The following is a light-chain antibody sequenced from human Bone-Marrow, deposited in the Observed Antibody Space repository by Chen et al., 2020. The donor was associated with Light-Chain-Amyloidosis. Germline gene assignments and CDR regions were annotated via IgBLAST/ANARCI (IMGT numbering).Light chain of an antibody. CDR2: EDD. Sequence: NFIMIQPHSVSESPGKTVIISCTRSSGSIATNHVQWYQQRPGRSPTTVIYEDDQRPSGVPDRFSGSIDRSSNSASLTISGLKTEDEADYYCQSYQGSSQGVFGGGTKLTVL. J-gene: IGLJ3*02. CDR3: QSYQGSSQGV. V-gene: IGLV6-57*01. CDR1: SGSIATNH.